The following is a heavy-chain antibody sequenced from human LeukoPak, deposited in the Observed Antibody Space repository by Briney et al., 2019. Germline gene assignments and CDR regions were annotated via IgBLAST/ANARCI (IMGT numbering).Heavy chain of an antibody. V-gene: IGHV3-7*01. Sequence: GGSLRLSCAASGFTFSSYWMSWVRQAPGKGLEWVANIKQDGSEKYHVDSVKGRSTISRDNAKNSLYLQMNSLRAEDTAVYYCARDLVVGDAFDIWGQGTMVTVSS. CDR2: IKQDGSEK. CDR1: GFTFSSYW. D-gene: IGHD2-15*01. CDR3: ARDLVVGDAFDI. J-gene: IGHJ3*02.